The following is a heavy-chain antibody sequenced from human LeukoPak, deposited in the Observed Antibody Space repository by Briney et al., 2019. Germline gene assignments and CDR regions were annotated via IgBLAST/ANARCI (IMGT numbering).Heavy chain of an antibody. Sequence: GWSLSLSCAASGFSFSSYGMHWVGQAPGTGLEGAAVIWYDGSNKYYADSVKGRFTISRDNSKNTLYLQMNSLRAEDTAVYYCARLGWELGNWDYWGQGTLVTVSS. CDR2: IWYDGSNK. J-gene: IGHJ4*02. CDR1: GFSFSSYG. D-gene: IGHD1-26*01. CDR3: ARLGWELGNWDY. V-gene: IGHV3-33*01.